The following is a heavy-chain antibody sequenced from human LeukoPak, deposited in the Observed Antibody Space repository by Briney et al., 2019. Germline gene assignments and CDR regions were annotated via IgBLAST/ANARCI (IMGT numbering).Heavy chain of an antibody. CDR3: ARDPYNSGRHGSFDF. CDR2: LSGSGGST. J-gene: IGHJ4*02. CDR1: GFIFSSYA. D-gene: IGHD6-19*01. Sequence: PGGSLRLSCAASGFIFSSYAMSWVRQAPGEGLEWISALSGSGGSTYYADSVKGWFAVSRDNSKNTLYLQMSSLRAEDTAVYYCARDPYNSGRHGSFDFWGQGTLVTVSS. V-gene: IGHV3-23*01.